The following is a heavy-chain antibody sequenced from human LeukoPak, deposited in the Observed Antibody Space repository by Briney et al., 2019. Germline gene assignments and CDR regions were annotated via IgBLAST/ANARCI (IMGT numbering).Heavy chain of an antibody. CDR1: GFTFSSYS. J-gene: IGHJ5*02. V-gene: IGHV3-48*01. D-gene: IGHD1-26*01. CDR2: ISGSSGTI. CDR3: ATSSGSYYEAYNWFDP. Sequence: PGGSLRLSCAASGFTFSSYSMNWARQAPGKGLEWISYISGSSGTIYYSDSVKGRFTISRDNAKNSLYLQMSSLRAEDTAVYYCATSSGSYYEAYNWFDPWGQGTLVTVSS.